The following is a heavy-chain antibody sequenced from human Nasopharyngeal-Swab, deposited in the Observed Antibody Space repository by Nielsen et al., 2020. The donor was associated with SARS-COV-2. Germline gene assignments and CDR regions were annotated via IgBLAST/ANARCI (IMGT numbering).Heavy chain of an antibody. V-gene: IGHV4-31*03. CDR3: AREVINQAVSDAFDF. CDR1: GGSISSDNYL. Sequence: SETLSLTCTVSGGSISSDNYLWSWIRQRPGKGLEWIGYIHYTGKTYYNPSLESRLTISLDTSRNQFSLMLRSVTAADTAVYYCAREVINQAVSDAFDFWGQGTMVTVSS. J-gene: IGHJ3*01. D-gene: IGHD3-16*02. CDR2: IHYTGKT.